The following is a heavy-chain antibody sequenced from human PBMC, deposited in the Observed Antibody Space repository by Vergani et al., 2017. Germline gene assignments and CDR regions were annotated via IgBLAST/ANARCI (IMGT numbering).Heavy chain of an antibody. CDR3: ARGCGSTSCYKRGEDWFDP. CDR2: INSSGGST. CDR1: GYTFTSYY. J-gene: IGHJ5*02. V-gene: IGHV1-46*01. D-gene: IGHD2-2*02. Sequence: QVQLVQSGAEVKKPGASVKVSCQASGYTFTSYYIHWVRQAPGQGLEWMGIINSSGGSTNYAQKFQGRVTMTRDTSTSTVFMELSSLRSEDTAVYYCARGCGSTSCYKRGEDWFDPWGQGTLVTVSS.